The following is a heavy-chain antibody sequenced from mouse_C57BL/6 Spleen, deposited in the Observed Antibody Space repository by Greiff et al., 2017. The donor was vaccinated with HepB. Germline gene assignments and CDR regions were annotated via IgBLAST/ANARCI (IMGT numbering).Heavy chain of an antibody. CDR1: GFTFSNYW. Sequence: DVQLVESGGGLVQPGGSMKLSCVASGFTFSNYWMNWVRQSPEKGLEWVAQIRLKSDNYATHYAESVKGRFTISRDDSKSSVYLQMNNLRAEDTGIYYCTEGGTFDYWGQGTTLTVSS. CDR2: IRLKSDNYAT. CDR3: TEGGTFDY. V-gene: IGHV6-3*01. J-gene: IGHJ2*01. D-gene: IGHD3-3*01.